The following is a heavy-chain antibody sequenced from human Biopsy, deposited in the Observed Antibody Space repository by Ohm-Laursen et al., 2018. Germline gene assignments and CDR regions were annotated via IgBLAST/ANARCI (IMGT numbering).Heavy chain of an antibody. V-gene: IGHV1-46*01. CDR1: GNTFATYH. D-gene: IGHD5-24*01. CDR2: ISPSGATT. J-gene: IGHJ6*02. CDR3: ARAGVGSDGTDYYYYGMDV. Sequence: EASVKVSCKASGNTFATYHIHWVRQAPGQGLEWMGVISPSGATTSFSQKFQGRITMTRDTSTGTVYMDLNSLGSEDTAVYYCARAGVGSDGTDYYYYGMDVWGLGTTVTVPS.